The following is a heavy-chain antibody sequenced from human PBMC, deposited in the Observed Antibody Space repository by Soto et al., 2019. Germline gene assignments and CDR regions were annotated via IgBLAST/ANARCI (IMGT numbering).Heavy chain of an antibody. CDR1: GGSFSGYY. CDR2: INHSGST. J-gene: IGHJ6*03. CDR3: ARGRLLWFGELSNTDYYYYYMDV. Sequence: QVQVQQWGAGLLKPSETLSLTCAVYGGSFSGYYWSWIRQPPGKGLEWIGEINHSGSTNYNPSLKSRVTISVDTSKNQFSLKLSSVTAADTAVYYCARGRLLWFGELSNTDYYYYYMDVWGKGTTVTVSS. D-gene: IGHD3-10*01. V-gene: IGHV4-34*01.